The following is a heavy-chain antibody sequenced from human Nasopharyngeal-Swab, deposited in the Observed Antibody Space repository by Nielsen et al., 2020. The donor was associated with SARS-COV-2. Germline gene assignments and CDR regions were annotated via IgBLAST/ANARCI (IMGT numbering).Heavy chain of an antibody. CDR2: IWHSEST. CDR3: ARGVVPAALGGYYFDY. J-gene: IGHJ4*02. Sequence: SETLSLTCAVSGGSISSGGYSWSWIRQLPGKGLEWIGYIWHSESTSYNPSLKSRVTISIDRSKNQFSLRLSSVTAADTAVYYCARGVVPAALGGYYFDYWGQGTLVIVSS. V-gene: IGHV4-30-2*01. D-gene: IGHD2-2*01. CDR1: GGSISSGGYS.